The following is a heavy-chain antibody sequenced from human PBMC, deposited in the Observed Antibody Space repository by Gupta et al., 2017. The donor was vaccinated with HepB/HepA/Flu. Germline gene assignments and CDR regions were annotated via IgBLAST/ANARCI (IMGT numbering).Heavy chain of an antibody. CDR3: ARYGAAAGTGFDY. V-gene: IGHV1-2*04. D-gene: IGHD6-13*01. CDR1: GYTFTGYY. J-gene: IGHJ4*02. CDR2: INPNSGGT. Sequence: QAQLVQSAAEVKKPGASVKVSCKASGYTFTGYYMHWVRQAPGQGLEWMGWINPNSGGTNYAQKFQGWVTMTRDTAISTAYMELSRLRSDETGVYYCARYGAAAGTGFDYWGQGTLVTVSS.